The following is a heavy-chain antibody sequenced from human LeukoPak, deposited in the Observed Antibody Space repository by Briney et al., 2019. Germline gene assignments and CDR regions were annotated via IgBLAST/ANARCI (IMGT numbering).Heavy chain of an antibody. Sequence: PGGSLRLSRASSGFTFSSYSMNWVRQAPGKGLEWVSYISSSRGTIYYADSVKGRFTISRDNAKNSLYLQMNSLRAEDTAIYYSARETGEPFDYWGQGTLVTVSS. D-gene: IGHD3-16*01. CDR1: GFTFSSYS. CDR3: ARETGEPFDY. J-gene: IGHJ4*02. V-gene: IGHV3-48*01. CDR2: ISSSRGTI.